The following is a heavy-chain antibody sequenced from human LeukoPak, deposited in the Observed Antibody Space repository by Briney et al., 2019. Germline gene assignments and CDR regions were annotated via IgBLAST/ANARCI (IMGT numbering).Heavy chain of an antibody. CDR2: INTNTGNP. J-gene: IGHJ3*02. CDR3: ARVLKAGEWLRFAAHDAFDI. CDR1: GYTFTSYA. V-gene: IGHV7-4-1*02. D-gene: IGHD5-12*01. Sequence: ASVKVSCKASGYTFTSYAMNWVRQAPGQGLEWMGWINTNTGNPTYAQGFTGRFVFSLDTSVSTTYLQISSLKAEDTAVYYCARVLKAGEWLRFAAHDAFDIWGQGTMVTVSS.